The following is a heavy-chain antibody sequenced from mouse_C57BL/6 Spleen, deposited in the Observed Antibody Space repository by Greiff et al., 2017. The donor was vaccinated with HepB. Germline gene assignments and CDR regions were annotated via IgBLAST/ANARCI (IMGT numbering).Heavy chain of an antibody. J-gene: IGHJ4*01. V-gene: IGHV1-18*01. CDR1: GYTFTDYN. CDR2: INPNNGGT. CDR3: ARAYYSKRDYAMDY. Sequence: VHVKQSGPELVKPGASVKIPCKASGYTFTDYNMDWVKQSHGKSLEWIGDINPNNGGTIYNQKFKGKATLTVDKSSSTAYMELRSLTSEDTAVYYCARAYYSKRDYAMDYWGQGTSVTVSS. D-gene: IGHD2-5*01.